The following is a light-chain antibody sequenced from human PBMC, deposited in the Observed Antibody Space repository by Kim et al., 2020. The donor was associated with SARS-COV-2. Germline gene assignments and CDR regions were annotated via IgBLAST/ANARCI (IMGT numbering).Light chain of an antibody. CDR2: YDS. CDR3: QVWDSSSDHRV. Sequence: ARGKTARITCGGNNSGSKSVHWYQQKPGQAPVLVIYYDSDRPSGIPERFSGSNSGNTATLAISRVEAGDEADYYCQVWDSSSDHRVFGGGTQLTVL. J-gene: IGLJ3*02. CDR1: NSGSKS. V-gene: IGLV3-21*04.